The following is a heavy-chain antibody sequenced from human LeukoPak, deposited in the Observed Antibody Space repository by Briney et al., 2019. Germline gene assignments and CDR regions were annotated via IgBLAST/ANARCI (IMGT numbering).Heavy chain of an antibody. CDR2: IYTSGST. CDR1: GGSISSGSYY. J-gene: IGHJ4*02. Sequence: SQTLSLTCTVSGGSISSGSYYWSWIRQPAGKGLEWIGRIYTSGSTNYNPSLKSPVTISVDTSKNQFALKLSSVTAADTAVYYCARDKGGGYDSYFDYWGQGTLVTVSS. CDR3: ARDKGGGYDSYFDY. V-gene: IGHV4-61*02. D-gene: IGHD5-12*01.